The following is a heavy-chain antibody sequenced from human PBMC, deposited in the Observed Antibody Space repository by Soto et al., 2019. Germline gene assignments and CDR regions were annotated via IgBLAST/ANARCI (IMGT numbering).Heavy chain of an antibody. V-gene: IGHV3-53*01. CDR3: ARGYDSSGLDY. D-gene: IGHD3-22*01. Sequence: GGSLRLSCAASGFTVSSHYMSWVRQSPGKGLEWVSVIYSGGSTHYADSVKGRFTISRDNSKNTLYLQMNSLRAEDAAVYYCARGYDSSGLDYWGQGTLVTVSS. CDR2: IYSGGST. CDR1: GFTVSSHY. J-gene: IGHJ4*02.